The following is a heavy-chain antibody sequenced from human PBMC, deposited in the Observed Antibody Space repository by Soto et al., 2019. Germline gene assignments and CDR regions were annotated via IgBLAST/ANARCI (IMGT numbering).Heavy chain of an antibody. CDR2: IDPSDSYT. D-gene: IGHD3-9*01. V-gene: IGHV5-10-1*01. Sequence: GESLKISCKGSGYGFTSYWISWVRQMPGKGLEWMGRIDPSDSYTNYSPSFQGHVTISADKSIGTAYLQWSSLKASDTAMYYCARKYYDILTGYQIFDHWGQGTLVTVSS. CDR1: GYGFTSYW. CDR3: ARKYYDILTGYQIFDH. J-gene: IGHJ4*02.